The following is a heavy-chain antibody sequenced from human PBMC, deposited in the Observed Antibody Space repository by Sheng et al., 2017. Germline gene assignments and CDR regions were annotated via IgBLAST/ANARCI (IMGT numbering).Heavy chain of an antibody. D-gene: IGHD3-22*01. Sequence: QVQLQESGPGLVKPSETLSLTCTVSGGSISSYYWSWIRQPAGKGLEWIGRIYTSGSTNYNPSLKSRVTMSVDTSKNQFSLKLSSVTAADTAVYYCARDLGYYYDSSGYWGAYYYMDVWGKGTDGHRLL. J-gene: IGHJ6*03. CDR2: IYTSGST. CDR3: ARDLGYYYDSSGYWGAYYYMDV. V-gene: IGHV4-4*07. CDR1: GGSISSYY.